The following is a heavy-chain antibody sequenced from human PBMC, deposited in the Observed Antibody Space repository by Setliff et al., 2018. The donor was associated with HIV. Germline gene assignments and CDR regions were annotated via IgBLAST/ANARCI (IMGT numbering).Heavy chain of an antibody. CDR1: GGSISSSSYY. CDR3: ARATSPRPMIRGGWFDP. V-gene: IGHV4-39*01. J-gene: IGHJ5*02. D-gene: IGHD3-22*01. Sequence: TSETLSLTCTVSGGSISSSSYYWGWIRQPPGKGLELIGNIYYTGNTNDNPSLKSRVTISVDTSKNQFSLKLRSVTVADTATYYGARATSPRPMIRGGWFDPWGQGILVTVSS. CDR2: IYYTGNT.